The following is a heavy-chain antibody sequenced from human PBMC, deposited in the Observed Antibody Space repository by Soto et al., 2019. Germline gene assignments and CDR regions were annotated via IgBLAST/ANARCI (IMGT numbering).Heavy chain of an antibody. V-gene: IGHV1-18*01. D-gene: IGHD3-16*01. CDR2: ISAYNGNT. J-gene: IGHJ6*02. CDR1: GYTFTSYG. CDR3: ARDGALGENYSYYGMDV. Sequence: QVQLVQSGAEVKKPGASVKVSCKASGYTFTSYGISWVRQAPGQGLEWMGWISAYNGNTNYAQKLQGRVTMTTDTPTRTAYMELRSLRSDDTAVYYCARDGALGENYSYYGMDVWGQGTTVTVSS.